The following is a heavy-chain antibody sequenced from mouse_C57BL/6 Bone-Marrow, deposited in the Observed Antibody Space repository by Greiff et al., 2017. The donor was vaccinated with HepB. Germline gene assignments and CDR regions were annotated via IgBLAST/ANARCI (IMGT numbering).Heavy chain of an antibody. CDR2: ISYDGSN. CDR3: AELGRGYFDY. D-gene: IGHD4-1*01. V-gene: IGHV3-6*01. CDR1: GYSITSGYY. Sequence: VQLKESGPGLVKPSQSLSLTCSVTGYSITSGYYWNWIRQFPGNKLEWMGYISYDGSNNYNPSLKNRISITRDTSKNQFFLKLNSVTTEDTATYYCAELGRGYFDYWGQGTTLTVSS. J-gene: IGHJ2*01.